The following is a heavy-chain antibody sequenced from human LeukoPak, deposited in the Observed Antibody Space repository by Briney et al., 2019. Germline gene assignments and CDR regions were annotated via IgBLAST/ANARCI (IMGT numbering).Heavy chain of an antibody. CDR1: GYTFANYG. Sequence: ASVKVSCKASGYTFANYGVNWVRQAPGQGLEWMGWISAYNGNTNYARKLQGRVTMTTGTSTSTAYMELRSLTSDDAAVYYCARGGRTASYYFDYWGQGTLLTVSS. J-gene: IGHJ4*02. CDR2: ISAYNGNT. CDR3: ARGGRTASYYFDY. V-gene: IGHV1-18*01. D-gene: IGHD1-14*01.